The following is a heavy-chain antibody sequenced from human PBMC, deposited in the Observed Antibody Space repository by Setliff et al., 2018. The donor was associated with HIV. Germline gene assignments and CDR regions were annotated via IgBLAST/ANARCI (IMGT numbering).Heavy chain of an antibody. D-gene: IGHD3-10*01. J-gene: IGHJ6*03. CDR3: TRDGVIKFWGYYQYYNMDV. CDR2: IRSTPYGGTT. V-gene: IGHV3-49*04. Sequence: LRLSCTASGFTFGDYSMSWVRQAPGKGLEWVAFIRSTPYGGTTEYAASVKGRFTISRDDSKSIAYLQMNSLKTEDTAVYYCTRDGVIKFWGYYQYYNMDVWGKGTTVTVSS. CDR1: GFTFGDYS.